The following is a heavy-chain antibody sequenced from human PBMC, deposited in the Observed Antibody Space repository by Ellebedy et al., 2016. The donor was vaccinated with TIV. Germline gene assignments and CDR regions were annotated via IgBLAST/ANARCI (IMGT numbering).Heavy chain of an antibody. CDR2: IYYSGTT. CDR3: ARVLRAGSSVDYFDY. V-gene: IGHV4-39*07. Sequence: MPSETLSLTCSLSGGSISSSSFYWGWIRQPPGKGLEWIGIIYYSGTTFYSPSLKSRVTISVDTSKNQFSLHLSSVTAADTAVHSCARVLRAGSSVDYFDYWGQGTLVTVSS. J-gene: IGHJ4*02. D-gene: IGHD1-1*01. CDR1: GGSISSSSFY.